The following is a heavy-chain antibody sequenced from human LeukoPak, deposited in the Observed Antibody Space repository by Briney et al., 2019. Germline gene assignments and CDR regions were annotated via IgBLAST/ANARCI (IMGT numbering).Heavy chain of an antibody. D-gene: IGHD2-21*01. J-gene: IGHJ6*03. CDR1: GFTFTIYV. Sequence: PGGSPRLSCAASGFTFTIYVMSWVPHRLEGRLGRGSAISGSGSITSYADSVKGRFTFSRDNSKNTLYLQINSLRAEDTAVYYCAKGAYCGGDCYHYYYMDVWGKGTTVTVSS. CDR3: AKGAYCGGDCYHYYYMDV. V-gene: IGHV3-23*01. CDR2: ISGSGSIT.